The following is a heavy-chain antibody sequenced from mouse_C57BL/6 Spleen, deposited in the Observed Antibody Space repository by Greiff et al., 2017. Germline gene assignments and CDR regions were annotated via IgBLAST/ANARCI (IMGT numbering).Heavy chain of an antibody. CDR1: GFTFSSYT. CDR2: ISGGGGNT. Sequence: EVKLQESGGGLVKPGGSLKLSCAASGFTFSSYTMSWVRQTPEKRLEWVATISGGGGNTYYPDSVKGRFTISRDNAKNTLYLQMSSLRSEDTALYYCARGWDDYAMDYWGQGTSVTVSS. V-gene: IGHV5-9*01. J-gene: IGHJ4*01. CDR3: ARGWDDYAMDY. D-gene: IGHD4-1*01.